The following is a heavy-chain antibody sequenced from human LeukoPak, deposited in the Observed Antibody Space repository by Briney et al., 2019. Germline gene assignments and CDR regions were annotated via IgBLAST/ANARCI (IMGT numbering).Heavy chain of an antibody. CDR2: VHNSGST. J-gene: IGHJ4*02. Sequence: TETLSLTCTVSGGSFSNYFRGWIRQPPGRGLEWIGYVHNSGSTTYNPSLKSRGTIVLDTSRNQFSLRLSSVTAADTAVYYYTQGAGWLIDYWGQGILVSVSS. D-gene: IGHD3-16*01. CDR1: GGSFSNYF. V-gene: IGHV4-59*03. CDR3: TQGAGWLIDY.